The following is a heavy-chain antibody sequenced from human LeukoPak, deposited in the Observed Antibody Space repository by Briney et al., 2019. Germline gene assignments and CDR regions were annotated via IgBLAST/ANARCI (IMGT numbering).Heavy chain of an antibody. V-gene: IGHV3-30*02. J-gene: IGHJ6*03. Sequence: GGSLRLSCAASGFTFSSYGMHWVRQAPGKGLEWVAFIRYDGDNKYYADSVKGRFTISRDNSKNTLYLQMNSLRVEDTAVYYCAKGQPRQDYYYYYMDVWGKGTTVTVSS. CDR2: IRYDGDNK. D-gene: IGHD1-14*01. CDR1: GFTFSSYG. CDR3: AKGQPRQDYYYYYMDV.